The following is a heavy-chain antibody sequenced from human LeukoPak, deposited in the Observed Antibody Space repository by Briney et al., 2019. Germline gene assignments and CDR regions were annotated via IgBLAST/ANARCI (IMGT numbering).Heavy chain of an antibody. CDR2: INHSGST. J-gene: IGHJ6*03. Sequence: SETLSLTCAVYGGSFSGYYWSCIRQPPGKGLEWIGEINHSGSTNYNPSLKSRVTISVDTSKNQFSLKLSSVTAADTAVYYCARGSGRYFDWSPHYYYMDVWGKGTTVTVSS. CDR3: ARGSGRYFDWSPHYYYMDV. CDR1: GGSFSGYY. D-gene: IGHD3-9*01. V-gene: IGHV4-34*01.